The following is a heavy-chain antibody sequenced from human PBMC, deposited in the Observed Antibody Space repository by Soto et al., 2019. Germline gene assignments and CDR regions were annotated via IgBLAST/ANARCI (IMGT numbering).Heavy chain of an antibody. D-gene: IGHD6-19*01. CDR2: INPSGGST. V-gene: IGHV1-46*01. CDR3: ARDFSRLVRFRLDPPHPNYYFDY. J-gene: IGHJ4*02. Sequence: ASVKVSCKASGYTFTSYYMHWVRQAPGQGLEWMGIINPSGGSTSYAQKFQGRVTMTRDTSTSTVYMELSSLRSEDTAVYYCARDFSRLVRFRLDPPHPNYYFDYWGQGTLVTVSS. CDR1: GYTFTSYY.